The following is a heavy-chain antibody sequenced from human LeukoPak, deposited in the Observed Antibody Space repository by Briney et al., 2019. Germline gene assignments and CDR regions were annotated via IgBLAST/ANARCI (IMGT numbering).Heavy chain of an antibody. D-gene: IGHD1-26*01. J-gene: IGHJ6*03. CDR3: ARQVVGATDYYYYYMDV. Sequence: SETLSLTCTVSGGSISSSSYYWGWIRQPPGKGLEWIGSIYYSGSTYYNPSLKSRVTISVDTSKNQFSLKLSSVTAADTAVYYCARQVVGATDYYYYYMDVWGKGTTVTVSS. V-gene: IGHV4-39*01. CDR1: GGSISSSSYY. CDR2: IYYSGST.